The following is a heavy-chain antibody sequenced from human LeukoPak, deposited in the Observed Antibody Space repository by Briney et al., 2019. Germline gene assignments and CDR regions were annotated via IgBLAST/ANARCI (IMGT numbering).Heavy chain of an antibody. J-gene: IGHJ4*02. D-gene: IGHD3-22*01. CDR2: IYSGGST. CDR3: ARTYYYDSSGYYYDY. CDR1: GFTVSSNY. V-gene: IGHV3-53*01. Sequence: GGSLRLSCAASGFTVSSNYTSWVRQAPGKGLEWVSVIYSGGSTYYADSVKGRFTISRDNSKNTLYLQMNSLRAEDTAVYYCARTYYYDSSGYYYDYWGLGTLVTVSS.